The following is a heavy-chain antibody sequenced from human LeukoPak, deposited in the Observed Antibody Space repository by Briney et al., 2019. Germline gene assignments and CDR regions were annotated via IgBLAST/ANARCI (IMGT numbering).Heavy chain of an antibody. CDR2: IYHSGST. J-gene: IGHJ6*02. CDR1: GGSISSGGYS. V-gene: IGHV4-30-2*01. CDR3: ATIRDYYYYGMDV. Sequence: SETLSLTCAVSGGSISSGGYSWRWIRQPPGKGLEWIGYIYHSGSTYYNPSLKSRVTISVDRSKNQFSLKLSSVTAADTAVYYCATIRDYYYYGMDVWGQGTTVTVSS.